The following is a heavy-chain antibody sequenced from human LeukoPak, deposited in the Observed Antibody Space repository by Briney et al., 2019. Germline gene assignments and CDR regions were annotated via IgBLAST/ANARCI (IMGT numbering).Heavy chain of an antibody. V-gene: IGHV3-43*02. CDR1: GFTFDDYA. J-gene: IGHJ3*02. CDR2: ISGDGGNT. D-gene: IGHD3-10*01. Sequence: GGPLRLSCAASGFTFDDYAMHWVRQAPGKGLEWVSLISGDGGNTYYADSVEARFTISRDNSKNSLYLQMNSLRTEDTALYYCAKDMGPGSYYIDAFDIWGQGTMVTVSS. CDR3: AKDMGPGSYYIDAFDI.